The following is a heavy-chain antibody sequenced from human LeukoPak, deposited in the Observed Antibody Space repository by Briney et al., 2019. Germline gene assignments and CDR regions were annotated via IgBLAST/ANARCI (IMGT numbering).Heavy chain of an antibody. Sequence: SETLSLTCAVYGGSFSGYYWSWIRQPPGKGLEWIGENNHSGSTNYNPSLKSRVTISVDTSKNQFSLKLSSVTAADTAVYYCARGNKWLQKRWRFDYWGQGALVTVSS. CDR2: NNHSGST. CDR3: ARGNKWLQKRWRFDY. CDR1: GGSFSGYY. D-gene: IGHD6-19*01. V-gene: IGHV4-34*01. J-gene: IGHJ4*02.